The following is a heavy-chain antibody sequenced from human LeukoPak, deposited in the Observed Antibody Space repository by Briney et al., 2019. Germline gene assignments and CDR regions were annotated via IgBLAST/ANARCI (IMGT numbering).Heavy chain of an antibody. CDR2: IWYDGSNK. V-gene: IGHV3-33*01. Sequence: PGRSLRLSCAASGFTFSSYGMHWVRQAPGKGLEWVAVIWYDGSNKYYADSVKGRFTISRDNSKNTLYLQMNSLRAEDTAVYYCARVDQLRYFDWLLYYYGMDVWGKGTTVTVSS. D-gene: IGHD3-9*01. CDR1: GFTFSSYG. CDR3: ARVDQLRYFDWLLYYYGMDV. J-gene: IGHJ6*04.